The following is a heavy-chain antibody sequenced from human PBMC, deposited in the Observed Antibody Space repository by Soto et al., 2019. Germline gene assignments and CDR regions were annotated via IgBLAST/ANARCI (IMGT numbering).Heavy chain of an antibody. Sequence: EVQLVESGGGLVLPGGSLRLSCAASGFTFSRYWMHWVRQAPGKGLVWVSRISSYGSDTHYADSVKGRFPISRDNAKNTLYLQMTSLRADDTAVYYCASNYAYAEGYYWYGIDVWGPGTTVTVS. J-gene: IGHJ6*02. CDR3: ASNYAYAEGYYWYGIDV. V-gene: IGHV3-74*01. CDR2: ISSYGSDT. D-gene: IGHD3-16*01. CDR1: GFTFSRYW.